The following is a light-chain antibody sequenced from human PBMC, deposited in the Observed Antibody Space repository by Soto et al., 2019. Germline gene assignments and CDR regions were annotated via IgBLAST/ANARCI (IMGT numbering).Light chain of an antibody. J-gene: IGLJ2*01. V-gene: IGLV2-23*02. Sequence: QSALTQPASVSGSPGQSITISCTGTSSDVGSYNLASWYQQHPGKAPKLMIYEVSKRPSGVSNRFSGSKSGNTASLTISGLQAEDEADYYCCSYAGSSTRVVFGGGTKVTVL. CDR3: CSYAGSSTRVV. CDR2: EVS. CDR1: SSDVGSYNL.